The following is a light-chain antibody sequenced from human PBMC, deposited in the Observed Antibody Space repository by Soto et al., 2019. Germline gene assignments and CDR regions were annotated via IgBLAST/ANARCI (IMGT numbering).Light chain of an antibody. V-gene: IGLV2-14*01. J-gene: IGLJ3*02. Sequence: QSALTQPASVSGSRGQSITISCTGTSSDVGGFNSVSWFQQHPGKAPKLIIYEVSTRPSGVSNRFSGSKSGNTASLTISGLQAEDEADYYCYSVTSSNTWVFGGGTKVTVL. CDR1: SSDVGGFNS. CDR3: YSVTSSNTWV. CDR2: EVS.